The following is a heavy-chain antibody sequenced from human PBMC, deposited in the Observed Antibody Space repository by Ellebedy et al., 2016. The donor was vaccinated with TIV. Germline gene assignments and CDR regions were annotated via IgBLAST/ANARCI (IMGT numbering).Heavy chain of an antibody. J-gene: IGHJ4*02. Sequence: GESLKISXVASGFRFSSYGMHWVRQAPGKGLEWVAVISYDGSNKRYADSVKGRFTISRDRFKNTVYLQMNSLRVEDTAVYYCAKPSDPNPGYSASWATYFDYWGQGTLVTVSS. D-gene: IGHD6-13*01. CDR3: AKPSDPNPGYSASWATYFDY. CDR1: GFRFSSYG. V-gene: IGHV3-30*18. CDR2: ISYDGSNK.